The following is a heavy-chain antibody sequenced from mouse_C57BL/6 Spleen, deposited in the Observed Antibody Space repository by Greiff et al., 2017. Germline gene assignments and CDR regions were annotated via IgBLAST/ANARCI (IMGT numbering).Heavy chain of an antibody. Sequence: EVKLLESGPGLVKPSQSLSLTCSVTGYSITSGYYWNWIRQFPGNKLEWMGYISYDGSNNYNPSLKNRISITRDPSKNQFFLKLRSVATKDTATYYFAKRGTTGYSYAMDYWGQGTSLTVSS. V-gene: IGHV3-6*01. CDR1: GYSITSGYY. CDR3: AKRGTTGYSYAMDY. D-gene: IGHD2-14*01. J-gene: IGHJ4*01. CDR2: ISYDGSN.